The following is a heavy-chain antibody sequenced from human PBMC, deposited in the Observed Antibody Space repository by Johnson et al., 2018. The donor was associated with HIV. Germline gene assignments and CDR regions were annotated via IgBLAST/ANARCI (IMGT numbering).Heavy chain of an antibody. CDR3: ARRRSYSSSWEPPDDAFDI. CDR1: GFTFSNYW. CDR2: VNSAGSST. D-gene: IGHD6-13*01. V-gene: IGHV3-74*02. J-gene: IGHJ3*02. Sequence: VQLVESGGGLVQPGGSLRLSCAASGFTFSNYWMHWVRQAPGKGLVWVSRVNSAGSSTSYADSVKGRFTISRDNAKNTLYLQMNSLRAEDTAVYYCARRRSYSSSWEPPDDAFDIRGQGTMVTVSS.